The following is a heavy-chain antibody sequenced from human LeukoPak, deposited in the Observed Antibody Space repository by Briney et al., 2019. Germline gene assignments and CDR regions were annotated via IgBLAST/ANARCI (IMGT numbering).Heavy chain of an antibody. CDR1: GYSFTSYW. CDR3: ARQGPLITVTGVPEYYFDY. J-gene: IGHJ4*02. CDR2: IYPGDSDT. Sequence: GESLKISCKGSGYSFTSYWIGWVRQMPGKGLEWMGIIYPGDSDTRYSPSFQGQVTISADKSNSTAYLQWSSLKASDTAMYYCARQGPLITVTGVPEYYFDYWGQGTLVTVSS. D-gene: IGHD4-17*01. V-gene: IGHV5-51*01.